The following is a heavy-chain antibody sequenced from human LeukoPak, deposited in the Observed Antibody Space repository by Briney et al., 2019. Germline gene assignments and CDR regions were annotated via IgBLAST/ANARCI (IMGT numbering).Heavy chain of an antibody. CDR3: AKVAKYYYGSETYYFFEH. CDR1: GFTFSSYC. CDR2: ISGSGDST. V-gene: IGHV3-23*01. J-gene: IGHJ4*02. Sequence: GSLRLSCAASGFTFSSYCMSWVRQAPGKGLEWVSAISGSGDSTYYADSVKGRFTISRDNSKNTLYLQMNSLRVEDTAVYYCAKVAKYYYGSETYYFFEHWGQGTPVTASS. D-gene: IGHD3-10*01.